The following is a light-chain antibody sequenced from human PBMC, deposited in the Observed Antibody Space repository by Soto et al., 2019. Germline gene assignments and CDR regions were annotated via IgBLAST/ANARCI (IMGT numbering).Light chain of an antibody. CDR2: AAS. J-gene: IGKJ3*01. CDR1: QPLNNN. Sequence: MTQSPASLSVSPGDRATLSCRAGQPLNNNVAWYQHKPGKVPKLLIYAASTLQSGVPSRFSGSGSGTDFTLTISSLQPEDVATYYCQKYNSARFTFGPGTKVDIK. CDR3: QKYNSARFT. V-gene: IGKV1-27*01.